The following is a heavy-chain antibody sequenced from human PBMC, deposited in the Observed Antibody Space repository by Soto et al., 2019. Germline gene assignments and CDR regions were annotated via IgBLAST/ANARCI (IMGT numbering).Heavy chain of an antibody. CDR3: ARATNYCSSTSCYLGIMDF. CDR2: MNPNSGNT. D-gene: IGHD2-2*01. V-gene: IGHV1-8*01. Sequence: QVQLVQSGAEVKKPGASVKVSCKASGYTFTSYDINWVRQATGQGLEWMGWMNPNSGNTGYAQKFQGRVTMTRNTSRSTAYMELSSLRSEDTAVYYCARATNYCSSTSCYLGIMDFWGQGTTVTVSS. J-gene: IGHJ6*02. CDR1: GYTFTSYD.